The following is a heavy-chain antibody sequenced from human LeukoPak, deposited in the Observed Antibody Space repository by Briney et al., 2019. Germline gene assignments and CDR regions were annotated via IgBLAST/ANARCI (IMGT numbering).Heavy chain of an antibody. CDR1: GFTFSSYS. D-gene: IGHD5-24*01. J-gene: IGHJ6*02. V-gene: IGHV3-21*01. CDR2: ISSSSSYI. Sequence: GGSLRLPCAASGFTFSSYSMNWVRQAPGKGLEWVSSISSSSSYIYYADSVKGRFTISRDNAKNSLYLQMNSLRAEDTAEYYCARDGGDGSSYYYGMDVWGQGTTVTVSS. CDR3: ARDGGDGSSYYYGMDV.